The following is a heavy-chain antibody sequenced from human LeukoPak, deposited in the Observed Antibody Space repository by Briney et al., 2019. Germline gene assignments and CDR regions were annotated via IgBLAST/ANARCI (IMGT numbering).Heavy chain of an antibody. V-gene: IGHV4-59*01. CDR3: ATYSNGYSFDY. J-gene: IGHJ4*02. CDR2: IYYSGST. Sequence: SETLSLTCTVSGGSISSYYWSWIRQPPGKGLEWIGYIYYSGSTNYNPSLKSRVTISVDTSKNQFSLKLSSVTAADTAVYYCATYSNGYSFDYWGQGTLVTVSS. D-gene: IGHD5-18*01. CDR1: GGSISSYY.